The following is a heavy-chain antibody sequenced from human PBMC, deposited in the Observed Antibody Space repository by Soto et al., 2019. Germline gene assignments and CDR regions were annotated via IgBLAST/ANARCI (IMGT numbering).Heavy chain of an antibody. CDR1: GGSISSSSYY. J-gene: IGHJ6*03. V-gene: IGHV4-39*01. Sequence: SETLSLTCTVSGGSISSSSYYWGWIRQPPGKGLEWIGSIYYSGSTYYNPSLKSRVTISVDTSKNQFSLKLSSVTAADTAVYYCARNGVGNPYYYYMDVWGKGTTVTVSS. CDR3: ARNGVGNPYYYYMDV. D-gene: IGHD1-26*01. CDR2: IYYSGST.